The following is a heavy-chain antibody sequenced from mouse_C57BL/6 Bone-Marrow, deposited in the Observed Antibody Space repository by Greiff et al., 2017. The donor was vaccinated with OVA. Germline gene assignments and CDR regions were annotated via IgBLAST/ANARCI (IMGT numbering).Heavy chain of an antibody. D-gene: IGHD6-5*01. V-gene: IGHV5-6*01. J-gene: IGHJ2*01. CDR2: ISSGGSYT. CDR3: ARAYYYIDY. Sequence: EVQLVESGGDLVKPGGSLKLSCAASGFTFSSYGMSWVRQTPDKRLEWVATISSGGSYTYYPDSVKGRFTISRDNAKNTLYLQMSSLKSEDTAMYYCARAYYYIDYWGQGTTLTVSS. CDR1: GFTFSSYG.